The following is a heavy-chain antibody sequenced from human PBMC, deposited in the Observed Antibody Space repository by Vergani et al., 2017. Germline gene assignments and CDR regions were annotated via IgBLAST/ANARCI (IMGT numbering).Heavy chain of an antibody. Sequence: QVQLQESGPGLVKPSETLSLTCTVSGGSIRRYYWSWIRQPPGKGLEGIGYIYYSGSTNYNPSLKSRVTISVDTPKNQFSLKLSSVTDADTAVYYCARDHGRGWGYFDLWGRGTLVTVAS. V-gene: IGHV4-59*01. J-gene: IGHJ2*01. CDR3: ARDHGRGWGYFDL. CDR2: IYYSGST. CDR1: GGSIRRYY. D-gene: IGHD1-26*01.